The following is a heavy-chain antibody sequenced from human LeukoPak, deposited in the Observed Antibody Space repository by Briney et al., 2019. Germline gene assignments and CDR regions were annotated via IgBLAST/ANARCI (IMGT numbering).Heavy chain of an antibody. CDR1: GFTFSSYS. CDR3: ARGLYGGNSWYYYYGMDV. D-gene: IGHD4-23*01. CDR2: ISSSSSYI. Sequence: GGSLRLSCAASGFTFSSYSMNWVHQAPGKGLEWVSSISSSSSYIYHADSVKGRFTISRDNAKNSLYLQMNSLRAEDTAVYYCARGLYGGNSWYYYYGMDVWGQGTTVTVSS. J-gene: IGHJ6*02. V-gene: IGHV3-21*01.